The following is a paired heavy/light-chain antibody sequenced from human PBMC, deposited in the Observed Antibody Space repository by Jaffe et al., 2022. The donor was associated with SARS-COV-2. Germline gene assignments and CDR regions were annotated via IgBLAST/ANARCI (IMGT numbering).Light chain of an antibody. CDR2: EDS. CDR3: YSTDSSGNHSGV. J-gene: IGLJ2*01. CDR1: ALPKKY. V-gene: IGLV3-10*01. Sequence: SYELTQPPSVSVSPGQTARITCSGDALPKKYAYWYQQKSGQAPVLVIYEDSKRPSGIPERFSGSSSGTMATLTISGAQVEDEADYYCYSTDSSGNHSGVFGGGTKLTVL.
Heavy chain of an antibody. V-gene: IGHV3-15*01. CDR1: GFTFSNAW. J-gene: IGHJ4*02. CDR3: TSQSYLGYCSSTSCYTDY. Sequence: EVQLVESGGGLVKPGGSLRLSCAASGFTFSNAWMSWVRQAPGKGLEWVGRIKSKTDGGTTDYAAPVKGRFTISRDDSKNTLYLQMNSLKTEDTAVYYCTSQSYLGYCSSTSCYTDYWGQGTLVTVSS. D-gene: IGHD2-2*02. CDR2: IKSKTDGGTT.